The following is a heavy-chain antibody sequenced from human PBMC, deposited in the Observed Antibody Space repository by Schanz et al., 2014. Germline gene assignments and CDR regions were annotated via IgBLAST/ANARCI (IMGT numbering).Heavy chain of an antibody. CDR2: TSSDGSLK. CDR3: ATDYSGGGCHI. CDR1: GFTFSSYA. D-gene: IGHD6-19*01. Sequence: QVQLVESGGGVVQPGRSLRLSCAASGFTFSSYAVHWVRQAPDKGLVWVAVTSSDGSLKYYADSVKGRFTISRDNSRDTVYLQMNSLRAEDTALYFCATDYSGGGCHIWGQGTMVTVSS. V-gene: IGHV3-30*04. J-gene: IGHJ3*02.